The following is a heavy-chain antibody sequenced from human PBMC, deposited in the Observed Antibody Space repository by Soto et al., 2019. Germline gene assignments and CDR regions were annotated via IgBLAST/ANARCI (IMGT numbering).Heavy chain of an antibody. CDR2: IYYSGST. CDR1: GGSISSGGYY. J-gene: IGHJ6*03. Sequence: SQTLSLTCTVSGGSISSGGYYWSWIRQHPGKGLEWIGYIYYSGSTYYNPSLKSRVTISVDTSKNQFSLKLSSVTAADTAVYYCATRIAAAGTSHYYYYYYMDVWGKGTTVTVSS. D-gene: IGHD6-13*01. V-gene: IGHV4-31*03. CDR3: ATRIAAAGTSHYYYYYYMDV.